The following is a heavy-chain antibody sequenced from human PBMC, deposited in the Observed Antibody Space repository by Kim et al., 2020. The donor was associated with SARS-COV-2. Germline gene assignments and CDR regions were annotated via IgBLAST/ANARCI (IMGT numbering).Heavy chain of an antibody. V-gene: IGHV3-11*05. Sequence: GGSLRLSCAASGFSFSDDYMSWIRQAPGKGLEWLSYISSKSGYTNYADSVKGRFTISTDNAKNTLNLQMNSLRVEDSAVYYCARVSRRGYNGHGPLPLYYYGMDVWGQGTTVTVSS. D-gene: IGHD5-12*01. CDR3: ARVSRRGYNGHGPLPLYYYGMDV. CDR2: ISSKSGYT. J-gene: IGHJ6*02. CDR1: GFSFSDDY.